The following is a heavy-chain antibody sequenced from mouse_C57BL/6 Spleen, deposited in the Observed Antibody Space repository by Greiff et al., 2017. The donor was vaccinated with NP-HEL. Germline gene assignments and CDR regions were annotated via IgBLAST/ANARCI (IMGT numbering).Heavy chain of an antibody. V-gene: IGHV5-12*01. D-gene: IGHD2-3*01. CDR1: GFTFSDYY. CDR3: ARHRIYDGYYSYAMDY. Sequence: EVKLMESGGGLVQPGGSLKLSCAASGFTFSDYYMYWVRQTPEKRLEWVAYISNGGGSTYYLDTVKGRFTISRDNAKNTLYLQMSRLKSEDTAMYYCARHRIYDGYYSYAMDYWGQGTSVTVSS. CDR2: ISNGGGST. J-gene: IGHJ4*01.